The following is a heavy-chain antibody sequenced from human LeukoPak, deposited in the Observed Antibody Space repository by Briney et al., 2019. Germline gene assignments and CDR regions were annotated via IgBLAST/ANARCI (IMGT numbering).Heavy chain of an antibody. CDR3: ARGVIISYYYYYMDV. V-gene: IGHV1-46*01. J-gene: IGHJ6*03. Sequence: ASVKVSCKASGYTFTSYYMHWVRQAPGQGLEWMGIINPSGGSTSYAQKFQGRVTMTRDMSTSTDYMELSSLRSEDTAVYYCARGVIISYYYYYMDVWGKGTTVTISS. D-gene: IGHD3-10*01. CDR2: INPSGGST. CDR1: GYTFTSYY.